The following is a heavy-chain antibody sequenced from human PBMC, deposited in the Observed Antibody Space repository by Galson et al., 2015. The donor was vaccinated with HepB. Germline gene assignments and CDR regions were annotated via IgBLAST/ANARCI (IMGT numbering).Heavy chain of an antibody. D-gene: IGHD3-22*01. V-gene: IGHV3-53*04. CDR3: AREYYYDSSGYQDAFDI. Sequence: SLRLSCAASGFTVSSNYMSWVRQAPGKGLEWVSVIYSGGSTYYADSVKGRFTISRHNSKNTLYLQMNSLRAEDTAVYYCAREYYYDSSGYQDAFDIWGQGTMFTVSS. CDR1: GFTVSSNY. CDR2: IYSGGST. J-gene: IGHJ3*02.